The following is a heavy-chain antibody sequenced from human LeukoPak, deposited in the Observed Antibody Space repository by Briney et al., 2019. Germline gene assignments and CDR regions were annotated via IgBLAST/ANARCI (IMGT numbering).Heavy chain of an antibody. CDR3: ARNNGGREVVGDWFDP. CDR1: GFTVSSNY. J-gene: IGHJ5*02. CDR2: IYSGGST. V-gene: IGHV3-53*01. Sequence: PGGSLRLSCAASGFTVSSNYMSWVRQAPEKGLEWVSVIYSGGSTYYADSVKGRFTISRDNSKNTLYLQMNSLRAEDTAVYYCARNNGGREVVGDWFDPWGQGTLVTVSS. D-gene: IGHD1-26*01.